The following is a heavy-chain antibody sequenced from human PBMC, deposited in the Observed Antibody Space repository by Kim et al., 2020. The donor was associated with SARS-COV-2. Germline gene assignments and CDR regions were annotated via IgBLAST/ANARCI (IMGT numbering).Heavy chain of an antibody. CDR2: ITWNSSTT. V-gene: IGHV3-9*01. CDR1: GFSFEGYP. CDR3: AKDMAWSGMGDY. D-gene: IGHD2-8*02. J-gene: IGHJ4*02. Sequence: GGSLRLSCAASGFSFEGYPMHWVRQAPGKGLEWVSGITWNSSTTAYADSVKGRFTISRDNAKNSLYLQMSSLRPDDTAFYYCAKDMAWSGMGDYWGRG.